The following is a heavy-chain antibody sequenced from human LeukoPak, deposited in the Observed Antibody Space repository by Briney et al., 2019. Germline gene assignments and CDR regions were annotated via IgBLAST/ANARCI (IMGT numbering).Heavy chain of an antibody. Sequence: SETLSLTCTVSGGSISSYYWSWIRQPAGKGLEWIGRIYTSGSTNYNPSLKSRVTMSVDTSKNQFSLKLSSVTAADTAVYYCARTYGSGSSDAFDIWGQGTMVAVSS. CDR1: GGSISSYY. D-gene: IGHD3-10*01. CDR2: IYTSGST. V-gene: IGHV4-4*07. CDR3: ARTYGSGSSDAFDI. J-gene: IGHJ3*02.